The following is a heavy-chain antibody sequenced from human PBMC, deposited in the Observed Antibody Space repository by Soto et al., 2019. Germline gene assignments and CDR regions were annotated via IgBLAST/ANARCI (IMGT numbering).Heavy chain of an antibody. V-gene: IGHV1-58*02. CDR1: VYTFTSYY. CDR3: AADVGGYNYGLARH. J-gene: IGHJ4*02. CDR2: IDVGSANA. Sequence: ASVKVSFMSSVYTFTSYYMHGVRQAPGRRRPGVGWIDVGSANANYAQRLQERATLSRDMSRRTAYMELSSLRPEDTAVYYCAADVGGYNYGLARHWGPGTLVTVSS. D-gene: IGHD4-17*01.